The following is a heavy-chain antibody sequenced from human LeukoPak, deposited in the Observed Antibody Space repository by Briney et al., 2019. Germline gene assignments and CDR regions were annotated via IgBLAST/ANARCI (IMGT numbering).Heavy chain of an antibody. CDR1: GGSISNYY. D-gene: IGHD3-10*01. J-gene: IGHJ4*02. Sequence: SETLSLTCTVSGGSISNYYWSWIRQPPGKGLEWIGHIYYSGATKCNPSLKSRITISVDTSKNQVSLMLSSVTAADTAVYYCARFGITVVRGGKYYFDYWGQGTLVTVSS. CDR2: IYYSGAT. CDR3: ARFGITVVRGGKYYFDY. V-gene: IGHV4-59*08.